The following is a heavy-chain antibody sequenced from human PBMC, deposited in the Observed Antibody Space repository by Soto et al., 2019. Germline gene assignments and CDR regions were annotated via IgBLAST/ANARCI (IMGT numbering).Heavy chain of an antibody. Sequence: QVQLVESGGGVVQPGRSLRLSCAASGFTFSSYAMHWVRQAPGKGLEWVAVISYDGSNKYYADSVKGRFTISRDNSKNTLYLQMNSLRAEDTAVYYCARALDWWDAGCYYGMDVWGQGTTVTVSS. V-gene: IGHV3-30-3*01. J-gene: IGHJ6*02. CDR2: ISYDGSNK. D-gene: IGHD2-8*02. CDR3: ARALDWWDAGCYYGMDV. CDR1: GFTFSSYA.